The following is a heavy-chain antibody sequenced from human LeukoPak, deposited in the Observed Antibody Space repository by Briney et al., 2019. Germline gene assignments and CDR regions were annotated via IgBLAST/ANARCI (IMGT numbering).Heavy chain of an antibody. CDR2: ISGSGGRT. V-gene: IGHV3-23*01. D-gene: IGHD5-24*01. CDR1: GFTFSTYG. CDR3: AKSGYNRFDY. J-gene: IGHJ4*02. Sequence: TGGSLRLSCAASGFTFSTYGMSWVRQAPGKGLECVSAISGSGGRTYYADSVKGRFTISRDNSKNTLYMQMFSLRAEDTPVYYCAKSGYNRFDYWGQGTLVTVSS.